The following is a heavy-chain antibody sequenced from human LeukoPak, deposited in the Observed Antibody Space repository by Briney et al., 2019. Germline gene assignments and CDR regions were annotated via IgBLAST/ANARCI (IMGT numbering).Heavy chain of an antibody. CDR2: ISYDGSNQ. J-gene: IGHJ3*02. D-gene: IGHD4-17*01. Sequence: GGSLRLSCTASGFTFSSYAFHWVRQAPGKGLEWVAVISYDGSNQYYADSVRGRLTISRDNSKNTLYLQMNSLRAEDRAVYYCAKDRRATVTTGNLNAFDIWGQGTMVTVSS. V-gene: IGHV3-30*18. CDR1: GFTFSSYA. CDR3: AKDRRATVTTGNLNAFDI.